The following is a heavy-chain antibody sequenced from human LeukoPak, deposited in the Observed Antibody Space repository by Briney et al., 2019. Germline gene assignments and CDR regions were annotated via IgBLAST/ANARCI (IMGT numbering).Heavy chain of an antibody. D-gene: IGHD3-10*01. CDR1: GYTFTGYY. V-gene: IGHV1-2*02. CDR2: INPNSGGT. Sequence: ASVKVSCKASGYTFTGYYMHWVRQAPGQGLEWMGWINPNSGGTNYAQKFQGRVTITTDTSTSTAYMELRSLRSDDTAVYYCAREGGQLLWFGELYPSYNWFDPWGQGTLVTVSS. CDR3: AREGGQLLWFGELYPSYNWFDP. J-gene: IGHJ5*02.